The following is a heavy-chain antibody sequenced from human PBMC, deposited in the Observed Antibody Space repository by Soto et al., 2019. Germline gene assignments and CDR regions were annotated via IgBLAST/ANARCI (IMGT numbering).Heavy chain of an antibody. CDR2: ISGSGGRT. J-gene: IGHJ6*03. D-gene: IGHD3-3*01. CDR3: AKDFWSGYYYYCYMDV. CDR1: GFTFSTYA. Sequence: GGSLRLSCAASGFTFSTYAMSWVRQAPGEGLEWVSAISGSGGRTNYADSVKGRFTISRDNSKNTLYLQMNSLRADDTAVYYCAKDFWSGYYYYCYMDVWGKGTTVTVSS. V-gene: IGHV3-23*01.